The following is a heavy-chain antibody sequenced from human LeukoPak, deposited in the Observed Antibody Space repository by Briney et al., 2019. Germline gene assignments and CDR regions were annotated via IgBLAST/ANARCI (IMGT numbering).Heavy chain of an antibody. Sequence: ASVKVSCKASGYTFTSYGISWVRQAPGQGLEWMGWISACNGNTNYAQKLQGKVTMTTDTSTSTAYMELRSLRSDDTAVYYCARGPIAVAGPGDLDYWGQGTLVTVSS. D-gene: IGHD6-19*01. CDR3: ARGPIAVAGPGDLDY. CDR2: ISACNGNT. CDR1: GYTFTSYG. V-gene: IGHV1-18*01. J-gene: IGHJ4*02.